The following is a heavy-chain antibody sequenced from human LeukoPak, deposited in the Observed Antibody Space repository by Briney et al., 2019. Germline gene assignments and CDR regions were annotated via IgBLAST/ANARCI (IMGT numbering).Heavy chain of an antibody. CDR1: GFTMSNYG. D-gene: IGHD2-15*01. CDR2: ISGGGGST. V-gene: IGHV3-23*01. CDR3: AKGVDYCSGGSCPADY. J-gene: IGHJ4*02. Sequence: GGSLRLSCAASGFTMSNYGVSWVRQAPGKGLEWVSTISGGGGSTYYADSVKGRFTISRDNSKNTLFLQMNSLRAEDTAVYYCAKGVDYCSGGSCPADYWGPGTLVTVSS.